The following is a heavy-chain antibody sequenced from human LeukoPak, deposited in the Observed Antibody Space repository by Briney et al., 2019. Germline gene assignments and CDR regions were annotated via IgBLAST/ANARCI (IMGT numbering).Heavy chain of an antibody. CDR1: GFTFNDCA. CDR2: ISGGASTT. V-gene: IGHV3-23*01. CDR3: ARAEIAVAGMGWWGPDY. J-gene: IGHJ4*02. Sequence: PGGSLRLSCAASGFTFNDCAMSWVRQAPGKGLEWVSAISGGASTTYYADSVKGRFTISRDNSKNTLYLQMNSLRAEDTAVYYCARAEIAVAGMGWWGPDYWGQGTLVTVSS. D-gene: IGHD6-19*01.